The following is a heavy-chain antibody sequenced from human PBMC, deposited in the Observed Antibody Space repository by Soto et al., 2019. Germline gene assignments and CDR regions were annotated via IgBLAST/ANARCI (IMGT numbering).Heavy chain of an antibody. CDR1: GFTFSSYG. V-gene: IGHV3-30*03. CDR3: ASMVRGVPTDY. Sequence: GGSLRLSCAASGFTFSSYGMHWVRQAPGKGLEWVAVISYDGSNKYYADSVKGRFTISRDNSKNTLYLQMNSLRAEDTAVYYCASMVRGVPTDYWGQGTLVTVSS. CDR2: ISYDGSNK. D-gene: IGHD3-10*01. J-gene: IGHJ4*02.